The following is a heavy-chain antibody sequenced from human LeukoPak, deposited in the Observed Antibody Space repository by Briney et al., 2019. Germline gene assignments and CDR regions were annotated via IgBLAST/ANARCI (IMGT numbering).Heavy chain of an antibody. CDR1: GYTFTGYY. D-gene: IGHD2-15*01. CDR3: ARAGVVVVADDYGDYDYYYYYGMDV. CDR2: INPNSGGT. V-gene: IGHV1-2*04. J-gene: IGHJ6*02. Sequence: ASVKVSCKASGYTFTGYYMHCVRQAPGQGLEWMGWINPNSGGTNYAQKFQGWVTMTRDTSISTAYMELSRLRSDDTAVYYCARAGVVVVADDYGDYDYYYYYGMDVWGQGTTVTVSS.